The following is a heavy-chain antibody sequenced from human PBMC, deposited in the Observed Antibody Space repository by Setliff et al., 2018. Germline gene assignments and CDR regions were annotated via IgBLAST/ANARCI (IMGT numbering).Heavy chain of an antibody. V-gene: IGHV4-59*12. J-gene: IGHJ4*02. D-gene: IGHD6-19*01. Sequence: SETLSLTCAVSGGSISSYYWNWIRQPPGKGLEWIGEIYHSGSTNYNPSLKSRVTISVDKSKNQFSLKLSSVTAADTAVYYCARDWGSSGWYFDYWGQGTLVTVSS. CDR3: ARDWGSSGWYFDY. CDR2: IYHSGST. CDR1: GGSISSYY.